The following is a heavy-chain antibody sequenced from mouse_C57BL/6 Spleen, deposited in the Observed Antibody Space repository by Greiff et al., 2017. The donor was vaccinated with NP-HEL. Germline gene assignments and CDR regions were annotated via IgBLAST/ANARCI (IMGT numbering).Heavy chain of an antibody. CDR2: INPNNGGT. V-gene: IGHV1-26*01. Sequence: EVQLQQSGPELVKPGASVKISCKASGYTFTDYYMNWVKQSHGKSLEWIGDINPNNGGTSYNQKFKGKATLTVDKSSSTAYMELRSLTSEDSAVYYCARDTLSTRFAYWGQGTLVTVSA. CDR1: GYTFTDYY. CDR3: ARDTLSTRFAY. J-gene: IGHJ3*01. D-gene: IGHD2-1*01.